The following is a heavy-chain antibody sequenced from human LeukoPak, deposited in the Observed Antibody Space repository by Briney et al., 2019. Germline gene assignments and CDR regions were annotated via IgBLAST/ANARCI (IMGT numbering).Heavy chain of an antibody. CDR2: INHSGST. V-gene: IGHV4-30-2*01. Sequence: PSQTLSLTCAVSGGSISSGGYSWSWIRQPPGKGLEWIGEINHSGSTNYNPSLKSRVTISVDTSKNQFSLKLSSVTAADTAVYYCARSSGWPDYWGQGTLVTVSS. J-gene: IGHJ4*02. D-gene: IGHD6-19*01. CDR1: GGSISSGGYS. CDR3: ARSSGWPDY.